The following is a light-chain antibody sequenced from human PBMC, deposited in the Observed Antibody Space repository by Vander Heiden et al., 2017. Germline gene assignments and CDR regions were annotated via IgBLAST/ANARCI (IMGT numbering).Light chain of an antibody. CDR2: WAS. CDR1: PSVLYSSNNRNY. J-gene: IGKJ2*01. V-gene: IGKV4-1*01. CDR3: QQYYITPYT. Sequence: DIVMTQSPDSLAVSLGQRATINCKSSPSVLYSSNNRNYLAWYQQKPGQPPTLLIYWASLRESGVPDRFSGSGSGTDFTLSISSLQAEDVAVYYCQQYYITPYTFGQGTKLEIK.